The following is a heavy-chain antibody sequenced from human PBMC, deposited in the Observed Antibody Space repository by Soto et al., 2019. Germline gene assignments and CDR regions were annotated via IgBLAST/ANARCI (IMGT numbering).Heavy chain of an antibody. D-gene: IGHD4-17*01. CDR2: IYPSDSTT. J-gene: IGHJ5*02. Sequence: PGESLKISCKGFGYSFTNYWIAWVRQMPGKGLEYMGIIYPSDSTTRYSPSFQGQVTISADKSISTAYLQWNSLKASDTAMYYCARHGFYGDYSSNYFDPWGQGTLVTVSS. V-gene: IGHV5-51*01. CDR3: ARHGFYGDYSSNYFDP. CDR1: GYSFTNYW.